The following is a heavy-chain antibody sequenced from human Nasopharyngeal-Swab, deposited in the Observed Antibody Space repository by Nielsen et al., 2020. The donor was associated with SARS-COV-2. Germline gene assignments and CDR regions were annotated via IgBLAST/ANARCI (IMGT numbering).Heavy chain of an antibody. D-gene: IGHD4-17*01. CDR3: ARSYYGAYYYGMDV. J-gene: IGHJ6*02. CDR1: GFIFSSYT. Sequence: GESLKISCGASGFIFSSYTMSWVRQAPGRGLEWVSAITGSGDATNYADSVKGRFTISRDNSKNTLYLQMNSLRAEDTAVYYCARSYYGAYYYGMDVWGQGTTVTVSS. CDR2: ITGSGDAT. V-gene: IGHV3-23*01.